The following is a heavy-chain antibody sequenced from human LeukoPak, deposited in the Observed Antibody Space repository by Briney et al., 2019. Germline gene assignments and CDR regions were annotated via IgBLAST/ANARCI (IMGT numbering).Heavy chain of an antibody. CDR3: ARDFNFWSGYHPDYHYYGMDI. D-gene: IGHD3-3*01. CDR1: GFTFSSYA. Sequence: GRSLRLSCAASGFTFSSYAMHWVRQAPGKGLEWVSFISSNSVTIYYADSVRGRFSISRDNAKNSLHLQMNSLRAEDAAMYYCARDFNFWSGYHPDYHYYGMDIWGQGTTVSVSS. CDR2: ISSNSVTI. J-gene: IGHJ6*02. V-gene: IGHV3-48*04.